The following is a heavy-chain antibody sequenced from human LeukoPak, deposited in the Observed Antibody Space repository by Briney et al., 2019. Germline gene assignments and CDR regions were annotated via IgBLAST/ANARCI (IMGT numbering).Heavy chain of an antibody. J-gene: IGHJ4*02. CDR3: ARGPPNYYDSSVTLDY. Sequence: GGSLRLSCAASGFTFSSYWMHWVRQAPGKGLVWVSRINSDGSSTSYADSVKGRFTISSDNAKNTLYLQMNSLRAEDTAVYYCARGPPNYYDSSVTLDYWGQGTLVTVSS. CDR2: INSDGSST. V-gene: IGHV3-74*01. CDR1: GFTFSSYW. D-gene: IGHD3-22*01.